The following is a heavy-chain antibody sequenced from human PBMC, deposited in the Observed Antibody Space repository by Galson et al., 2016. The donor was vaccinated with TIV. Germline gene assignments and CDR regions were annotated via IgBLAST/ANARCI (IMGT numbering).Heavy chain of an antibody. CDR3: ARVRGDGEYSYGAFVY. J-gene: IGHJ4*02. CDR2: ISNTGSFK. D-gene: IGHD2/OR15-2a*01. CDR1: GFTFSSLS. Sequence: SLRLSCAASGFTFSSLSMHWVRQAPGKGLEWVSSISNTGSFKHYPDSLKGRFTISRDSATSSLHLQMNSLRAEDSGIYYCARVRGDGEYSYGAFVYWGQGTLVTVSS. V-gene: IGHV3-21*01.